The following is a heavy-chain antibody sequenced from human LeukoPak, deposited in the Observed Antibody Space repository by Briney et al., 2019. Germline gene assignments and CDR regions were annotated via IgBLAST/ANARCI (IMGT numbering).Heavy chain of an antibody. Sequence: SETLSLTCTVSGGSISSGSYYWSWIRQPAGKGLEWIGRIYTSGSTNYNPSLKSRVTISVDTSKNQFSLKLSSVTAADTAVYYCARYEGIAAAHWFDPWGQGTLVTVSS. V-gene: IGHV4-61*02. CDR2: IYTSGST. D-gene: IGHD6-13*01. CDR3: ARYEGIAAAHWFDP. CDR1: GGSISSGSYY. J-gene: IGHJ5*02.